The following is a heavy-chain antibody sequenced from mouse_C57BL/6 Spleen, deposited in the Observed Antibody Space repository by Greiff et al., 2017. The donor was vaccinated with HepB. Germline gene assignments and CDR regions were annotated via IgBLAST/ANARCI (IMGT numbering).Heavy chain of an antibody. D-gene: IGHD2-10*01. CDR2: IDPEDGET. Sequence: VQLKQSGAELVKPGASVKLSCTASGFNIKDYYMHWVKQRTEQGLERTGRIDPEDGETKYAPKFQGKSTITADLSSNPAYLQLSSLTSEDTAVYYCAAFYGTYDAYWSQGALVTVSA. CDR1: GFNIKDYY. CDR3: AAFYGTYDAY. V-gene: IGHV14-2*01. J-gene: IGHJ3*01.